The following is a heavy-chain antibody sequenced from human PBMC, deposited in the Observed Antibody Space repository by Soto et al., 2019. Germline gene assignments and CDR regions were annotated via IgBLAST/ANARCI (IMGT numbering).Heavy chain of an antibody. CDR2: INWKSDTI. Sequence: PGGSLRLSCAASGFTFDDYAMHWLRQVPGKGLEWVSGINWKSDTIAYAESVKGRFTISRDNSKNTLYLQMNSLRAEDTAVYYCAKPARGWYSETDYWGQGTLVTVSS. D-gene: IGHD6-19*01. V-gene: IGHV3-9*01. CDR3: AKPARGWYSETDY. CDR1: GFTFDDYA. J-gene: IGHJ4*02.